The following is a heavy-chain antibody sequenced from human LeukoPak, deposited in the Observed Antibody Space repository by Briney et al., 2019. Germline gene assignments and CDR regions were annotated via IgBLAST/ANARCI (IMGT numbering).Heavy chain of an antibody. CDR2: IYTSGST. J-gene: IGHJ2*01. CDR3: ARQYYYDSSGYYYWYFDL. V-gene: IGHV4-4*09. Sequence: SETLPLTCTVSSGSISSYYWSWIRQPPGKGLEWIGYIYTSGSTNYNPSLKSRVTISVDTSKNQFSLKLSSVTAADAAVYYCARQYYYDSSGYYYWYFDLWGRGTLVTVSS. CDR1: SGSISSYY. D-gene: IGHD3-22*01.